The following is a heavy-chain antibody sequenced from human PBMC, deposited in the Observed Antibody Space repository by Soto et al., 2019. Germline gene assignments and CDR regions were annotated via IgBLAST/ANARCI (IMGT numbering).Heavy chain of an antibody. Sequence: GSLRLSCAASGFTFSNAWINWVRQAPGKGLEWVGRIKSKAAGGTTDFAAPVRGRFAISRDDSINMVYLQMNSLKTEDTALYFCAKNSVATIRVGYDYWGQRTLVPVSS. CDR1: GFTFSNAW. J-gene: IGHJ4*02. CDR3: AKNSVATIRVGYDY. CDR2: IKSKAAGGTT. V-gene: IGHV3-15*07. D-gene: IGHD5-12*01.